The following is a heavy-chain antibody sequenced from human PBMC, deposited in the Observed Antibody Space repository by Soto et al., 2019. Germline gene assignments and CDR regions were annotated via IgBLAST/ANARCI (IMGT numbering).Heavy chain of an antibody. D-gene: IGHD4-17*01. J-gene: IGHJ6*02. V-gene: IGHV1-46*01. CDR2: INPSGGST. Sequence: ASVKVSCKASGYTFTSYYMHWVRQAPGQGLEWMGIINPSGGSTSYAQKFQGRVTMTRDTSTSTVYMELSSLRSEDTAVYYCARDLTTTTVVTPFDYYYGMDVWGQGTTVTVSS. CDR1: GYTFTSYY. CDR3: ARDLTTTTVVTPFDYYYGMDV.